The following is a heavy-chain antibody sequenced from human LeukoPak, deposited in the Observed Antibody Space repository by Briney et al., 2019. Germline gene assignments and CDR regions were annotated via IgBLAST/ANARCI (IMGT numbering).Heavy chain of an antibody. D-gene: IGHD3-16*01. CDR2: VTGGDRST. V-gene: IGHV3-23*01. J-gene: IGHJ4*02. CDR1: GFTFSSYV. Sequence: GGSLRLSCAASGFTFSSYVMIWVRQAPGKGLEWVSGVTGGDRSTYYADSVKGRFTVSRDNSKNTLYLLMDSLRVEDTAIYYCTKKLGGTYPFDSWGQGTLVTVSS. CDR3: TKKLGGTYPFDS.